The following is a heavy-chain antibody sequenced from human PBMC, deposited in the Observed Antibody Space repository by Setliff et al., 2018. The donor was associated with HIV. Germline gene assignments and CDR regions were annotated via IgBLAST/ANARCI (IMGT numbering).Heavy chain of an antibody. CDR2: INPNSGGT. V-gene: IGHV1-2*02. Sequence: ASVKVSCKASGYSFTRYHMHWVRQAPGQGLEWMGIINPNSGGTNYAQKFQGRVTMTRDTSFSTAYMGLSRLRSDDTAVYYCATDPPGEQWLITPSGYFQNWGQGTLVTVSS. CDR3: ATDPPGEQWLITPSGYFQN. J-gene: IGHJ1*01. CDR1: GYSFTRYH. D-gene: IGHD6-19*01.